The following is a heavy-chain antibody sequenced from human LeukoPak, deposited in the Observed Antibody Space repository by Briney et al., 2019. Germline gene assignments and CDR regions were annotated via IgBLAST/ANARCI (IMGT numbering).Heavy chain of an antibody. CDR3: TRDYDSEDY. J-gene: IGHJ4*02. CDR2: IIPIFGTA. D-gene: IGHD3-3*01. CDR1: GGTFSSYA. V-gene: IGHV1-69*06. Sequence: ASVKVSCKASGGTFSSYAISWVRQAPGQGLEWMGRIIPIFGTANYAQKFQGRLTVTADRSTNTVYMELSSLRSEDTAVYYCTRDYDSEDYXGQGTLVTVSS.